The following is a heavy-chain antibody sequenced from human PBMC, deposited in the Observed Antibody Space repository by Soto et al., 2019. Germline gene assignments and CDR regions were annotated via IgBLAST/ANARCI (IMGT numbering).Heavy chain of an antibody. Sequence: PGESLKISCKGSGYSFTSYWIGWVRQMPGKGLEWMGIIYPGDSDTRYSPSFQGQVTISADKSIGTAYLQWSSLKASDTAMYYCARPGQYCSGGSCYSGDRVLEGMDVWGQGTTVTVSS. D-gene: IGHD2-15*01. V-gene: IGHV5-51*01. CDR2: IYPGDSDT. J-gene: IGHJ6*02. CDR1: GYSFTSYW. CDR3: ARPGQYCSGGSCYSGDRVLEGMDV.